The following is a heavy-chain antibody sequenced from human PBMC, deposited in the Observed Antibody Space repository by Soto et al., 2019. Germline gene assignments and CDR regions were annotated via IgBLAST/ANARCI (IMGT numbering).Heavy chain of an antibody. V-gene: IGHV5-51*01. CDR2: IYPGDSDT. D-gene: IGHD5-12*01. J-gene: IGHJ6*02. CDR1: GDRFITYW. Sequence: GESMKICCKGSGDRFITYWIGGVRQLPGKGLEWMGIIYPGDSDTRYSPSFQGQVTVSVDKSISTAYLQWSSLKASDTAMYYCAKYRGHGMDVWGQGTTVTVSS. CDR3: AKYRGHGMDV.